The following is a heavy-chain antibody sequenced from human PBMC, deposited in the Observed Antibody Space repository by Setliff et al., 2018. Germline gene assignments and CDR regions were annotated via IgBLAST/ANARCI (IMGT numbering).Heavy chain of an antibody. D-gene: IGHD2-2*01. J-gene: IGHJ4*02. CDR3: VRGYCSSSSCYGTMGY. V-gene: IGHV3-74*01. CDR2: INSDGSTT. Sequence: PGESLRLSCAASGFTFSSYWMHWVRQAPGRGLVWVSRINSDGSTTNYADSVKGRFTISRDNAKNTLYLQMNSLRAEDTAVYYCVRGYCSSSSCYGTMGYWGQGTLVTVSS. CDR1: GFTFSSYW.